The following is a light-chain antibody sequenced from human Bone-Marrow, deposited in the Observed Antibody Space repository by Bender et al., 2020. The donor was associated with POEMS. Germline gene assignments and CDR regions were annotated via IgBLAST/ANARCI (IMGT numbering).Light chain of an antibody. V-gene: IGLV7-43*01. CDR3: LLYSGLAQAWV. Sequence: QTVVTQEPSLTVSPGGTVTLTCACNTGAVTSDFFPNWFQQRPGQAPRSLIFDTINQPSWTPVRFSGSLLGGKAALTLAGVPPEDEADYYCLLYSGLAQAWVFDGGTKLTVL. J-gene: IGLJ3*02. CDR2: DTI. CDR1: TGAVTSDFF.